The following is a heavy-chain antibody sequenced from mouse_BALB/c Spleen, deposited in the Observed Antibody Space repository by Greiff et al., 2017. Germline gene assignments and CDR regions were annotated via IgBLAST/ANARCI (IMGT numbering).Heavy chain of an antibody. CDR2: ISDGGSYT. D-gene: IGHD2-4*01. CDR3: ARVGDYDYEGGFAY. Sequence: EVQVVESGGGLVKPGGSLKLSCAASGFTFSDYYMYWVRQTPEKRLEWVATISDGGSYTYYPDSVKGRFTISRDNAKNNLYLQMSSLKSEDTAMYYCARVGDYDYEGGFAYWGQGTLVTVSA. CDR1: GFTFSDYY. V-gene: IGHV5-4*02. J-gene: IGHJ3*01.